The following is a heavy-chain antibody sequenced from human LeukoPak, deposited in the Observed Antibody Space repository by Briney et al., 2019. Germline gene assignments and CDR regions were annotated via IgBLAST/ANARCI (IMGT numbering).Heavy chain of an antibody. V-gene: IGHV4-34*01. D-gene: IGHD3-9*01. CDR3: ARDFERNFDWLLYTHAFVI. Sequence: SETLSLTCAVYGGSFSGYYWSWIRQPPGKGLEWIGEINHSGSTNYNPSLKSRVTISVDTSKNQFSLKLSSVTAADTAVYYCARDFERNFDWLLYTHAFVIWGQGTMVTVSS. CDR2: INHSGST. CDR1: GGSFSGYY. J-gene: IGHJ3*02.